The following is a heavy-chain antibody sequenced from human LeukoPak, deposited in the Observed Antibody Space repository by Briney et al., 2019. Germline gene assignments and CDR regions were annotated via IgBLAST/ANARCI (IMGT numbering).Heavy chain of an antibody. J-gene: IGHJ4*02. V-gene: IGHV3-30*04. CDR3: ARDLIVVVIKGEGADY. Sequence: GGSLRLSCAASGFTFSSYAMHWVRQAPGKGLEWVAVILYDGSNKYYADSVKGRFTISRDNSKNTLYLQMNSLRAEDTAVYYCARDLIVVVIKGEGADYWGQGTLVTVSS. CDR1: GFTFSSYA. D-gene: IGHD3-22*01. CDR2: ILYDGSNK.